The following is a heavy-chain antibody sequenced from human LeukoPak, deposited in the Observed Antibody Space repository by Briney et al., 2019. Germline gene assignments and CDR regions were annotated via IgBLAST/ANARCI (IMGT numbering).Heavy chain of an antibody. V-gene: IGHV4-39*07. J-gene: IGHJ5*02. D-gene: IGHD3-10*01. Sequence: SETLSLTCTVSGGSISSSSHYWGWIRQPPGKGLEWIGSIYCSGSTYYNPSLKSRVTISVDTSKNQFSLKLSSVTAADTAVYYCARSSDPNAKSWFDPWGQGTLVTVSS. CDR1: GGSISSSSHY. CDR2: IYCSGST. CDR3: ARSSDPNAKSWFDP.